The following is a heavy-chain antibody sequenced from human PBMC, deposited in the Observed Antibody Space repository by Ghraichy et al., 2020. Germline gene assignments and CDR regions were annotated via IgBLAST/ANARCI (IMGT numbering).Heavy chain of an antibody. Sequence: TLSLTCTVSGGSIGSDPYYWNWIRQHPGKGLEWIGYIYYSGGTYYNPSLESRVTMSLQTSKNQFSLRLTSVTAADTAVYYCVRAGAVAANFLFDNWGQGTLVTVSS. CDR3: VRAGAVAANFLFDN. J-gene: IGHJ4*02. CDR1: GGSIGSDPYY. V-gene: IGHV4-31*03. CDR2: IYYSGGT. D-gene: IGHD6-19*01.